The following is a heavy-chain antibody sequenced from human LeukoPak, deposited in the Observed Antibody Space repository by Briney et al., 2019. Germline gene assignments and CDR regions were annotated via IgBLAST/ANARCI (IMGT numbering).Heavy chain of an antibody. J-gene: IGHJ6*03. CDR2: IYYSGST. V-gene: IGHV4-59*01. CDR3: AREKYYYDSSGYRDYMDV. CDR1: GGSISSYY. Sequence: SETLSLTCIVSGGSISSYYWSWIRQPAGKGLEWIGYIYYSGSTNYNPSLKSRVTISVDTSKNQFSLKLSSVTAADTAVYYCAREKYYYDSSGYRDYMDVWGKGTTVTVSS. D-gene: IGHD3-22*01.